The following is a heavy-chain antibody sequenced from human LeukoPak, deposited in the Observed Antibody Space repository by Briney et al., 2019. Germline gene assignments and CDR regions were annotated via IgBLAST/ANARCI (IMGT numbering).Heavy chain of an antibody. J-gene: IGHJ6*04. CDR3: ARVGGNEQQWLLGYYYYGMDV. V-gene: IGHV3-48*03. Sequence: GGSLRLSCAASGFTFSSYEMNWVRQAPGKGLEWVSYISSSGSTIYYADSVKGRFTISRDNAKNSLYLQMNSLRAEDTAVYYCARVGGNEQQWLLGYYYYGMDVWGKGTTVTVSS. CDR1: GFTFSSYE. D-gene: IGHD6-19*01. CDR2: ISSSGSTI.